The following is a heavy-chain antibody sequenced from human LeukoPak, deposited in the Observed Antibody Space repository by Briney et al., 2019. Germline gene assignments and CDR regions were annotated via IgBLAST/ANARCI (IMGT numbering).Heavy chain of an antibody. CDR2: ISSSGSTR. CDR3: ARVQTTVTTLDY. V-gene: IGHV3-48*03. CDR1: GFTFSSYE. J-gene: IGHJ4*02. Sequence: GGSLRLSCAASGFTFSSYEMNWVRQAPGKGLEWVSYISSSGSTRYYADSVKGRFTISRDNAKNSLYLQMNSLRAEDTTVYYCARVQTTVTTLDYWGQGTLVTVSS. D-gene: IGHD4-17*01.